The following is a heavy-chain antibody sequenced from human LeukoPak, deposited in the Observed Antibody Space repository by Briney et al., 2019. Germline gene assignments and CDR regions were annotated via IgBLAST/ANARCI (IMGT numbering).Heavy chain of an antibody. J-gene: IGHJ4*02. CDR2: ISSSSSYI. CDR3: ARGGCSSRDPIDY. D-gene: IGHD6-13*01. CDR1: GFTFSSYS. Sequence: GGSLRLSCAASGFTFSSYSMNWVRQAPGKGLEWVSSISSSSSYIYYADSVKGRFTISRDNAKNSLYLQMNSLRAEDTAVYYCARGGCSSRDPIDYWGQGTLVTVSS. V-gene: IGHV3-21*01.